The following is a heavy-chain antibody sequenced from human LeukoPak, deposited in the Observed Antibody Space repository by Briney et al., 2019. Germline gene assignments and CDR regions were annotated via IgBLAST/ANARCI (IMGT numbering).Heavy chain of an antibody. CDR1: GGTFSSYA. V-gene: IGHV1-2*06. CDR2: INPNSGGT. Sequence: ASVKVSCKASGGTFSSYAISWVRQAPGQGLEWMGRINPNSGGTNYAQKFQGRVTMTRDTSISTVYMELSRLRSDDTAVYYCARVGYYESSGYYEYWGQGTLVTVSS. J-gene: IGHJ4*02. D-gene: IGHD3-22*01. CDR3: ARVGYYESSGYYEY.